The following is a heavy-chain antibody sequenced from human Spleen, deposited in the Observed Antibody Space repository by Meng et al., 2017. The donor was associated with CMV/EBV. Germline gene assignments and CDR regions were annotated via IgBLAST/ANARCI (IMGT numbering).Heavy chain of an antibody. Sequence: SCKASGDTFTSYDINWVRQAAGQGLEWMGWTNPKNGNTGYAQSFQGRVTMTWDTSTSTAYMELSSLTSEDTAVYYCARVRGTMTDPWGQGTLVTVSS. CDR2: TNPKNGNT. CDR3: ARVRGTMTDP. CDR1: GDTFTSYD. D-gene: IGHD4-17*01. V-gene: IGHV1-8*01. J-gene: IGHJ5*02.